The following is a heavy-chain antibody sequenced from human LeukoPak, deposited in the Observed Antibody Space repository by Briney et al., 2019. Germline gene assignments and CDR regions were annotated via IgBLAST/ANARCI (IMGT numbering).Heavy chain of an antibody. CDR1: GFTFSRYS. V-gene: IGHV3-21*01. Sequence: PGGSLRLSCAASGFTFSRYSLTWVRQAPGKGLEWVSSISSSSSYIYYADSVKGRFTISRDNAKNSLYLQMNSLRAEDTALYYCARQADTAMLIWPFTDYWGQGTLVTVSS. CDR2: ISSSSSYI. J-gene: IGHJ4*02. D-gene: IGHD5-18*01. CDR3: ARQADTAMLIWPFTDY.